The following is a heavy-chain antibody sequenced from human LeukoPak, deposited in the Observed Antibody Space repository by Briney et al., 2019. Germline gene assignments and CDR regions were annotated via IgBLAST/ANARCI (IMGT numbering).Heavy chain of an antibody. CDR3: ARDLVVPAANGDYYYYYMDV. Sequence: SVKVSCKASGYTFTSYDINWVRQAPGQGLEWMGGIIPIFGTANYAQKFQGRVTITADESTSTAYMELSSLRSEDTAVYYCARDLVVPAANGDYYYYYMDVWGKGTTVTVSS. CDR2: IIPIFGTA. V-gene: IGHV1-69*13. D-gene: IGHD2-2*01. CDR1: GYTFTSYD. J-gene: IGHJ6*03.